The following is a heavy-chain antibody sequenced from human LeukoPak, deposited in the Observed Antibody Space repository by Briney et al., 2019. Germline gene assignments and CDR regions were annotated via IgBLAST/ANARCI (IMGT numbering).Heavy chain of an antibody. CDR3: ARDRDVTRYYDFWSGYLSYYYYGMDV. V-gene: IGHV3-9*01. Sequence: PGGSLRLSCAASGFTFDDYAMHWVRQAPGKGLEWVSGISWNSGSIGYADSVKGRFTISRDNAKNSLYLQMNSLRDEDTAVYYCARDRDVTRYYDFWSGYLSYYYYGMDVWGQGTTVTVSS. D-gene: IGHD3-3*01. J-gene: IGHJ6*02. CDR1: GFTFDDYA. CDR2: ISWNSGSI.